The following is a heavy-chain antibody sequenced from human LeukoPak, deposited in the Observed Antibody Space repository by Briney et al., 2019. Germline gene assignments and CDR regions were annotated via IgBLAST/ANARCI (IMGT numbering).Heavy chain of an antibody. Sequence: PSETLSLTCTVSGGSISSSSYYWGWIRQPPGKGLEWIGSIYYSGSTYYNPSLKSRVTISVDTSKNQFSLKLSSVTAADTAVYYCARGGRMYSSSHPPFEIDYWGQGTLVTVSS. J-gene: IGHJ4*02. V-gene: IGHV4-39*07. CDR1: GGSISSSSYY. CDR2: IYYSGST. D-gene: IGHD6-13*01. CDR3: ARGGRMYSSSHPPFEIDY.